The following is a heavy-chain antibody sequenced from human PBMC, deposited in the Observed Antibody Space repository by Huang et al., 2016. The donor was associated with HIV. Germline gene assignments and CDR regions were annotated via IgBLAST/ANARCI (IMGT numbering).Heavy chain of an antibody. V-gene: IGHV3-21*02. J-gene: IGHJ5*02. CDR1: GFAFSSYG. D-gene: IGHD6-19*01. CDR3: AYQQWLVGGLNH. Sequence: EVELVESGGGLVKPGGSLRLSCAASGFAFSSYGRNWVRQAPGKGVELVACIGSDISYIYYADSVKGRVTISRDNAKSSIYLQLDSLRAEDTAVYYCAYQQWLVGGLNHWGQGTLVVVSS. CDR2: IGSDISYI.